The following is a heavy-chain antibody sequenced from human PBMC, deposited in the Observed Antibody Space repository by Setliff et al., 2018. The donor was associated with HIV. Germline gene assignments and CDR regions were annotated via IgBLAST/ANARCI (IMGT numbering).Heavy chain of an antibody. Sequence: ASVKVSCKASGYTFTDYYIHWVRQAPGQGLEWMGRLAPHNGGLDYAEKFRGRVTLTRDTSVNTAYMELDSLTSDDTGVLYCARGDLGVYHDDSGPTDYWGQGTLVTVSS. CDR2: LAPHNGGL. V-gene: IGHV1-2*05. D-gene: IGHD4-4*01. CDR3: ARGDLGVYHDDSGPTDY. CDR1: GYTFTDYY. J-gene: IGHJ4*02.